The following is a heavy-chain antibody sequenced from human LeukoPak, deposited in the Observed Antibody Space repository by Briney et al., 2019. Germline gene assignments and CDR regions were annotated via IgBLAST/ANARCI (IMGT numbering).Heavy chain of an antibody. CDR1: GYTFTRYD. V-gene: IGHV1-8*01. D-gene: IGHD4-17*01. CDR2: MNPNSGNT. J-gene: IGHJ5*02. CDR3: ARGVDYGDYLNWFDP. Sequence: GASVKVSCKASGYTFTRYDINWVRQATGQGLEWMGWMNPNSGNTGYAQKFQGRVTMTRDTSISTAYMELSSLRSDDTAVYFCARGVDYGDYLNWFDPWGQGTLVTVSS.